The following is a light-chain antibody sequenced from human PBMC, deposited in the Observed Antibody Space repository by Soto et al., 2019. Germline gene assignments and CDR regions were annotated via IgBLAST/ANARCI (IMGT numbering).Light chain of an antibody. J-gene: IGKJ1*01. CDR1: QSVSSK. CDR3: QQYNKWPQT. V-gene: IGKV3-15*01. CDR2: GAS. Sequence: EIVMTQSPATLSVSPGERATLSCRASQSVSSKIAWYQQKPGQAPRLLIYGASTRATGIPARFSGSGSGTEFTLTISSLQSEDFAVYYCQQYNKWPQTFGQGTNVAIK.